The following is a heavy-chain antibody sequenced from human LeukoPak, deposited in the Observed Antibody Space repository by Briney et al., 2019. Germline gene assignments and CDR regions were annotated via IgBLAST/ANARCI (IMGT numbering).Heavy chain of an antibody. J-gene: IGHJ6*03. CDR2: INRSGST. V-gene: IGHV4-34*01. D-gene: IGHD3-9*01. CDR1: GGSFSGYY. Sequence: SETLSVTCAVYGGSFSGYYWSWIRQPPGKGLEWIGEINRSGSTNYNPSLKSRVTISVDTSKNQFSLKLSSVTAADTAVYYCARRRLRYFDWLEGDYYYYMDVWGKGTTVTISS. CDR3: ARRRLRYFDWLEGDYYYYMDV.